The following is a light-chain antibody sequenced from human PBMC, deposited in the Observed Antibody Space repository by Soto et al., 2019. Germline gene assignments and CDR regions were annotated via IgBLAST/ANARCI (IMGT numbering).Light chain of an antibody. CDR3: QHYARPPFA. V-gene: IGKV3-20*01. Sequence: EIVLTQSPGTLSLSPGERATLSCRASQRISNSYLAWYQQKPGQAPRLLRYDASSRATGIPDRVSVSGSGTDFTLTISRLEPEDFAVYYCQHYARPPFAFGQGTKVEIK. J-gene: IGKJ2*01. CDR2: DAS. CDR1: QRISNSY.